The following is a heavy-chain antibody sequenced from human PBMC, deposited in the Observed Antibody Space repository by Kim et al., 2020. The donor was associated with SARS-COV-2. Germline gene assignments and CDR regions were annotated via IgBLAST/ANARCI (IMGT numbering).Heavy chain of an antibody. Sequence: GESLKISCKGSGYGFNMYWIAWVRQMPGKGLEWMGIIYPGDSDTRYSPSFQGQVTISADKSISTAYLQWSSLKASDSAMYYCARRVAAAGRRWFDPWGQGTLVTVSS. V-gene: IGHV5-51*01. CDR1: GYGFNMYW. J-gene: IGHJ5*02. CDR3: ARRVAAAGRRWFDP. D-gene: IGHD6-13*01. CDR2: IYPGDSDT.